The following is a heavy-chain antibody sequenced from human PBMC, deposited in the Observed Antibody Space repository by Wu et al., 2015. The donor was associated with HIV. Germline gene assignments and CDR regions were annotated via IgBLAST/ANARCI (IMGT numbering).Heavy chain of an antibody. Sequence: QVQLVQSGAEVKKPGSSVKVSCKASGGTFSSYAISWVRQAPGQGLEWMGGIIPIFATPNYAQRFQGRVTFITDESTSTAYMELSSLRSEDTAVYSCARVRVMGTILEAFDIWGQGTMVTVSS. CDR2: IIPIFATP. V-gene: IGHV1-69*05. J-gene: IGHJ3*02. D-gene: IGHD1-7*01. CDR1: GGTFSSYA. CDR3: ARVRVMGTILEAFDI.